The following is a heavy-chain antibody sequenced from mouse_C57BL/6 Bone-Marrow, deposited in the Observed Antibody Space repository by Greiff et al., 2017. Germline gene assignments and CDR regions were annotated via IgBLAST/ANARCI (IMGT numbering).Heavy chain of an antibody. D-gene: IGHD4-1*01. CDR1: GYAFSSSW. J-gene: IGHJ4*01. V-gene: IGHV1-82*01. CDR2: IYPGDGGT. Sequence: QVQLQQSGPELVKPGASVKISCKASGYAFSSSWMNWVKQRPGKGLEWIGRIYPGDGGTNYNGKFKGKATLTADKSSSTAYMQLSSLTSEDSAVYFCASNWYYAMDYWGQGTSVTVSS. CDR3: ASNWYYAMDY.